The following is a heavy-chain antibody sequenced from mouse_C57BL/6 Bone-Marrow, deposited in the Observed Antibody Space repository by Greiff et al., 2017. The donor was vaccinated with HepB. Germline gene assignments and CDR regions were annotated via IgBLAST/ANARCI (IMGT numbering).Heavy chain of an antibody. CDR3: ARDVLRSMDY. Sequence: EVKLVESGPGLVKPSQSLSLTCSVTGYSITSCYNWNWIRQFPGNKLEWMGYISYDGSNNYNPSLKNRISITRDTSKNQFFLKLNSVTTEDTATYYCARDVLRSMDYWGQGTSVTVSS. CDR2: ISYDGSN. D-gene: IGHD1-1*01. J-gene: IGHJ4*01. CDR1: GYSITSCYN. V-gene: IGHV3-6*01.